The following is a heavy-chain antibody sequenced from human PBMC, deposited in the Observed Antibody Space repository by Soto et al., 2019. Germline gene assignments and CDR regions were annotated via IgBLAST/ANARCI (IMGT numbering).Heavy chain of an antibody. CDR3: ARTGGKTAPTVTSLGRHEYFQH. CDR1: GGSISSGGYY. J-gene: IGHJ1*01. Sequence: SETLSLTCTVSGGSISSGGYYWSWIRQHPGKGLEWIGYIYYSGSTYYNPSLKSRVTISVDTSKNQFSLKLSSVTAADTAVYYCARTGGKTAPTVTSLGRHEYFQHWGQGTLVTVSS. D-gene: IGHD4-17*01. V-gene: IGHV4-31*03. CDR2: IYYSGST.